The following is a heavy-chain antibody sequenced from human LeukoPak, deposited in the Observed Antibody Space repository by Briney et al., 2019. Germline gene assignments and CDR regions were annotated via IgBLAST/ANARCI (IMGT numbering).Heavy chain of an antibody. CDR1: GFIFSSYA. D-gene: IGHD5-18*01. Sequence: GGSLRLSCAASGFIFSSYAMTWVRQAPGKGLEWVANIKNDGTVKNYVDSVKGRFTISRDNAKNSLYLQMNSLRAEDTGVYYCAKDSYSKGDYWGQGVLVTVSS. V-gene: IGHV3-7*01. CDR2: IKNDGTVK. CDR3: AKDSYSKGDY. J-gene: IGHJ4*02.